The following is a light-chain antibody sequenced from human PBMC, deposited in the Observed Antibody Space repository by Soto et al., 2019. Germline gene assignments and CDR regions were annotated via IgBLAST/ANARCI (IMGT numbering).Light chain of an antibody. CDR3: QSYDSSLLFV. CDR1: SSNIGAGYD. V-gene: IGLV1-40*01. CDR2: GNS. Sequence: QLVLTQPPSVSGAPGQSVTISCTGSSSNIGAGYDVHWYQQLPGTAPKLLIYGNSNRPSGVPDRYSGFRSGTSASLAITGLQAEDEADYYCQSYDSSLLFVFGAGTKLTVL. J-gene: IGLJ1*01.